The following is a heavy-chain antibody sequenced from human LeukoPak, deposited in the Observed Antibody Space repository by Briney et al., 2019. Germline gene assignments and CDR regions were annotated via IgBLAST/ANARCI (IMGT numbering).Heavy chain of an antibody. CDR2: ISAYNGNT. V-gene: IGHV1-18*04. CDR1: GYIFTSYG. D-gene: IGHD6-13*01. J-gene: IGHJ4*02. CDR3: ARDHVGGIAAAATARY. Sequence: ASVKVSCKASGYIFTSYGISWVRQAPGQGLEWMGWISAYNGNTNYAQKLQGRVTMTTDTSTSTAYMELRSLRSDDTAVYYCARDHVGGIAAAATARYWGQGTLVTVSS.